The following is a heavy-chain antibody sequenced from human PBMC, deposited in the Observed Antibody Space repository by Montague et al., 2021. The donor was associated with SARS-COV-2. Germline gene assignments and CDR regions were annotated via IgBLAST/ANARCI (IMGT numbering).Heavy chain of an antibody. D-gene: IGHD5-12*01. CDR2: INIVGDT. CDR3: LREPRYRGYDFYGMDV. V-gene: IGHV3-13*01. Sequence: SLRLSCAASGFTFSSYDMHWVRQVTGEGLEWVSAINIVGDTYYSASVKGRFTISRENAKNSLYLQMNSLRAADTAVYYCLREPRYRGYDFYGMDVWGQGTTVTVSS. CDR1: GFTFSSYD. J-gene: IGHJ6*02.